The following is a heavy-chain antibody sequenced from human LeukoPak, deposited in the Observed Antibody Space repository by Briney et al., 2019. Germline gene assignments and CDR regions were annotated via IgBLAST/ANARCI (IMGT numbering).Heavy chain of an antibody. CDR1: GLDVKNNA. J-gene: IGHJ4*02. D-gene: IGHD4-17*01. V-gene: IGHV3-23*01. CDR3: ATLYAAHGAY. CDR2: ISGAGGT. Sequence: AGGSLRLAGVASGLDVKNNAMEWVVQGPGEGLEGEAGISGAGGTYYADSVKGRFTISRDTSTNSVYIEMNSLRAEATALYSCATLYAAHGAYWGQGTLVTVST.